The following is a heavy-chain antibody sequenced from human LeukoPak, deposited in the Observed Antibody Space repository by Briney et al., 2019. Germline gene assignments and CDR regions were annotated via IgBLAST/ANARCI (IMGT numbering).Heavy chain of an antibody. CDR1: GYSFTSYW. CDR2: IYPGDSDT. V-gene: IGHV5-51*01. Sequence: GESLKISCKGSGYSFTSYWIGWVRQMPGKGLEWMGIIYPGDSDTRYSPSFQGQVTISADKSISTAYLRWSSLKASDTAMYYCARLVGTSSIAARPFDYWGQGTLVTVSS. CDR3: ARLVGTSSIAARPFDY. D-gene: IGHD6-6*01. J-gene: IGHJ4*02.